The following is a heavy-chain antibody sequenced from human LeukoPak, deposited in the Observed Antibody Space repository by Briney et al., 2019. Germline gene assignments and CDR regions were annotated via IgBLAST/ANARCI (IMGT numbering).Heavy chain of an antibody. CDR2: IKHNGNEK. D-gene: IGHD3-16*01. CDR3: ARELRTFDS. CDR1: GFTFSSYW. Sequence: GGSLRLSCAASGFTFSSYWMTWVRQAPGKGLEWVANIKHNGNEKNYVDSMEGRFTISRDNAKNSLSLQMNSLRAEDTAVYYCARELRTFDSWGQGTLVTVSS. J-gene: IGHJ4*02. V-gene: IGHV3-7*01.